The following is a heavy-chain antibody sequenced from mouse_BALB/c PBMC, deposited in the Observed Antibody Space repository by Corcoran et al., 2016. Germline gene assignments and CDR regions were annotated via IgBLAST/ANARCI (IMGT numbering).Heavy chain of an antibody. CDR3: ARSYYGSSYWYVDV. D-gene: IGHD1-1*01. CDR1: GYTFTSYV. J-gene: IGHJ1*01. Sequence: EVQLQQSGPALVKLGASVKMSCKASGYTFTSYVMHWVKQKPGQGLEWIGYINPYNDGTKYNEKFKGKATLTSDKSSSTAYMELSSLTSEDSAVYYCARSYYGSSYWYVDVWGAGTTVTVSS. CDR2: INPYNDGT. V-gene: IGHV1S136*01.